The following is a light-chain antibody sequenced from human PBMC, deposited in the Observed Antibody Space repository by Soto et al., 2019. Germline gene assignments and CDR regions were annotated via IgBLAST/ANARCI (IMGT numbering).Light chain of an antibody. CDR2: DIR. J-gene: IGLJ1*01. CDR1: SSDVGGYKY. V-gene: IGLV2-14*03. Sequence: QSALTQPASVSGSPGQSITISCTGTSSDVGGYKYVSGYQQHPGKAPKVMIYDIRNRPSGVSNRFSGSKSGNTASLTISGLQAEDDADYYCSSYTSSSTRVFGTGTKLTVL. CDR3: SSYTSSSTRV.